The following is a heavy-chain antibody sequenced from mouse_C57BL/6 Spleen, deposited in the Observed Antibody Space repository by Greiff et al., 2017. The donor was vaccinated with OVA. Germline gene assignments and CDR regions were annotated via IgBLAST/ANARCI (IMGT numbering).Heavy chain of an antibody. J-gene: IGHJ4*01. Sequence: EVKLVESGPGLVKPSQSLSLTCSVTGYSITSGYYWNWIRQFPGNKLEWMGYISYDGSNNYNPSLKNRISITRDTSKNQFFLKLNSVTTEDTATYYCATRGTSYGYDDYAMDYWGQGTSVTVSS. CDR1: GYSITSGYY. D-gene: IGHD2-2*01. V-gene: IGHV3-6*01. CDR2: ISYDGSN. CDR3: ATRGTSYGYDDYAMDY.